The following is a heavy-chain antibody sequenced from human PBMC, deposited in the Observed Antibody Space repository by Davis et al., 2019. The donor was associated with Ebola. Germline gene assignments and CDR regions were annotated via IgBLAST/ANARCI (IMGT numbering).Heavy chain of an antibody. Sequence: EVSCKGSGYSFTSYWIGWVRQMPGKGLEWMGIIYSGDSDTRYSPSFQGQVTISADKSISTAYLQWSSLKASDTAMYYCARRGSTMFNWFDPWGQGTLVTVSS. D-gene: IGHD3-10*02. CDR2: IYSGDSDT. J-gene: IGHJ5*02. CDR3: ARRGSTMFNWFDP. V-gene: IGHV5-51*01. CDR1: GYSFTSYW.